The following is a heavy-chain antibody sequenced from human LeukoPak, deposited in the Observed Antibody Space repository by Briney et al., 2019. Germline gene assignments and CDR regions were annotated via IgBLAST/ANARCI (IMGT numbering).Heavy chain of an antibody. CDR1: GFTFSTYA. CDR2: IPYDGSNK. V-gene: IGHV3-30*04. CDR3: ARDPGYYYDSSGYSGSAFDI. J-gene: IGHJ3*02. D-gene: IGHD3-22*01. Sequence: GGSLRLSCAASGFTFSTYAMHWVRQAPGKGLEWVAVIPYDGSNKYYADSVKGRFTISRDNSKNTLYLQMNSLRAEDTAVYYCARDPGYYYDSSGYSGSAFDIWGQGTMVTVSS.